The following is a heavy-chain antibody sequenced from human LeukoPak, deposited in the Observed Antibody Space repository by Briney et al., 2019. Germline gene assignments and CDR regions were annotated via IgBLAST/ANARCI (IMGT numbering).Heavy chain of an antibody. Sequence: ASVKVSCKASGYTFTSYYMHWVRQAPGQGLEWMGIINPSGGSTSYAQKFQGRVTMTRDTSTSTVYMELSSLRSEDTAVYYCARADPLYIVLMVYATHLDYWGQGILVTVSS. J-gene: IGHJ4*02. V-gene: IGHV1-46*01. CDR3: ARADPLYIVLMVYATHLDY. D-gene: IGHD2-8*01. CDR2: INPSGGST. CDR1: GYTFTSYY.